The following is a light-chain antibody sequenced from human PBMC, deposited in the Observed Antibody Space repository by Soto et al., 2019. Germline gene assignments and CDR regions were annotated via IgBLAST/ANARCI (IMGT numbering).Light chain of an antibody. CDR2: DAS. CDR3: QQRSNWPGT. J-gene: IGKJ1*01. V-gene: IGKV3-11*01. Sequence: EIVLTQSPATLSFSPGERATLSCRASQSVSSYLAWYQQKPGQAPRLLIYDASNRATGFPARFSGSGSGTDFTLTISSLEPEDFAVYYCQQRSNWPGTFGQGTKVEIK. CDR1: QSVSSY.